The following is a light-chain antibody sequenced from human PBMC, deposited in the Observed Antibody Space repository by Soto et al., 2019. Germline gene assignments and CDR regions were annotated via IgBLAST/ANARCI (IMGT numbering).Light chain of an antibody. J-gene: IGKJ4*01. CDR1: QAITSW. CDR3: QQANSFPLT. CDR2: AAS. V-gene: IGKV1D-12*01. Sequence: DIQMTQSPSSVSASVGDRVTITCRASQAITSWLAWYQQKPGKAPNLLIYAASSLQSGVPSRFSGIGSGTDFTLTISSLQPEDFATYYCQQANSFPLTFGGGTKVEIK.